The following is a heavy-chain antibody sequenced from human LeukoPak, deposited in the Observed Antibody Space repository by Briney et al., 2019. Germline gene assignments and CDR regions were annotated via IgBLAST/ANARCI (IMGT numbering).Heavy chain of an antibody. Sequence: GGSLRLSCAASGFTFSNAWMSWVRQAPGKGLEWVCRIKSKTDGGTSDYAAPVKGRFTISRHDSKNTLYLQMNSLKTEDTAVYYCTRVTLDSSGYFDGLDLWGQGTMVTVSS. CDR1: GFTFSNAW. D-gene: IGHD3-22*01. J-gene: IGHJ3*01. CDR3: TRVTLDSSGYFDGLDL. CDR2: IKSKTDGGTS. V-gene: IGHV3-15*01.